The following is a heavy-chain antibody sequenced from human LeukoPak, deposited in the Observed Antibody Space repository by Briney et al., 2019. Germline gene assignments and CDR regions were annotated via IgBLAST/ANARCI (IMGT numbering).Heavy chain of an antibody. CDR3: ARDLAGHYYGSGSSFDY. CDR1: GFTFSTHG. D-gene: IGHD3-10*01. Sequence: PGRSLRLSCAASGFTFSTHGMHWVRQAPGKGLEWVAILWYDGSNKYYADSVKGRFTISRDNSKNTLYLQMNSLRAEDTAVYYCARDLAGHYYGSGSSFDYWGQGTLVTVS. J-gene: IGHJ4*02. CDR2: LWYDGSNK. V-gene: IGHV3-33*01.